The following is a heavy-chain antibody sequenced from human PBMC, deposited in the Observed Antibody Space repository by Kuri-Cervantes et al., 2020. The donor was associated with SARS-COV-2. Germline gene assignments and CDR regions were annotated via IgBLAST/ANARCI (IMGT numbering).Heavy chain of an antibody. J-gene: IGHJ4*02. Sequence: SETLSLTCAVYGGSFSGYYWSWIRQPPGKGLEWIGEINHSGSTSYNPSLKSRVTISVDTSKNQFSLKLSSVTAADTAVYYCASRYCSGGSCYGGPYYFDYWGQGTLVTVSS. CDR1: GGSFSGYY. CDR3: ASRYCSGGSCYGGPYYFDY. V-gene: IGHV4-34*01. CDR2: INHSGST. D-gene: IGHD2-15*01.